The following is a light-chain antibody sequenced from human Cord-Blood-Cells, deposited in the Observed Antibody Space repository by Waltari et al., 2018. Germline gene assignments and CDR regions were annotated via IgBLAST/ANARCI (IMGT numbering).Light chain of an antibody. CDR2: DVS. Sequence: SALTQPASVSGSPGQSITISCTGTSSDVGGYNYVSWYQQHPGKAPKLMIYDVSKPPPGVSHRVAGSKSGNTASLTIAGHQTEDEADYYCRSYTSSSWVFGGGTKLTVL. CDR3: RSYTSSSWV. J-gene: IGLJ3*02. CDR1: SSDVGGYNY. V-gene: IGLV2-14*01.